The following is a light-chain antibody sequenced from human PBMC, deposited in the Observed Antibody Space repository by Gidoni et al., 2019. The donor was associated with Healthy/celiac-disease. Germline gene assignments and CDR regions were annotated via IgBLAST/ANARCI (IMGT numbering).Light chain of an antibody. J-gene: IGLJ2*01. CDR1: SSNIGAGYD. CDR3: QSYDSSLSGSV. CDR2: GNS. V-gene: IGLV1-40*01. Sequence: QSVLTQPPSVSRAPGQRVTISCTGSSSNIGAGYDVHWYQQLPGTAPKLLIYGNSNRPSGVPDRFSGSNSGTSASLAITGLQAEDEADYYCQSYDSSLSGSVFGGGTKLTVL.